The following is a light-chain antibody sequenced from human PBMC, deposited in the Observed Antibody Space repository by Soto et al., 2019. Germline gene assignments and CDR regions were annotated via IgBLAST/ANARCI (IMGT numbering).Light chain of an antibody. CDR3: QQYGSSRWT. J-gene: IGKJ1*01. CDR2: GAS. Sequence: ETVSTQIPGTRSWSPRERATLSCSGSESVSSCYLDWYQQKPGQTPRLLIYGASRRATGIPDRFSGSGSGTAFTLTISRLEPADSAVYYCQQYGSSRWTFGQGTTVDI. CDR1: ESVSSCY. V-gene: IGKV3-20*01.